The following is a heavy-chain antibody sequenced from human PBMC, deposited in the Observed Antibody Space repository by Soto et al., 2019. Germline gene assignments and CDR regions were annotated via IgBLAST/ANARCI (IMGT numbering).Heavy chain of an antibody. CDR2: IYYSGST. CDR3: ARHVWGYSSSWYPTDYYYGMDV. D-gene: IGHD6-13*01. CDR1: GGSISSSSYY. V-gene: IGHV4-39*01. J-gene: IGHJ6*02. Sequence: SETLSLTCTVSGGSISSSSYYWGWIRQPPGKGLEWIGSIYYSGSTYYNPSLKSRVTISVDTSKNQFSLKLSSVTAADTAVYYCARHVWGYSSSWYPTDYYYGMDVWGQGTTVTVSS.